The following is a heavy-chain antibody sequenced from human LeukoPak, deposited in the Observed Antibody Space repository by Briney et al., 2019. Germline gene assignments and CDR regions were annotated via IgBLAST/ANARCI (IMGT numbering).Heavy chain of an antibody. V-gene: IGHV1-18*01. J-gene: IGHJ4*02. CDR2: ISAYNGNT. CDR1: GYTFTSYG. CDR3: ARDMAVAGVFDY. D-gene: IGHD6-19*01. Sequence: ASVKVSCKASGYTFTSYGISWVRQAPGQGLEWMGWISAYNGNTNYAQKLQGRVTMTTDTSTSTAYMELRSLRSDDTAMYYCARDMAVAGVFDYWGQGTLVTVSS.